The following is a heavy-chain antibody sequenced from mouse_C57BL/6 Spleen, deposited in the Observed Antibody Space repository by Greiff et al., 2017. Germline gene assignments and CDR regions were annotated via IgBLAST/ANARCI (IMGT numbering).Heavy chain of an antibody. V-gene: IGHV1-69*01. J-gene: IGHJ2*01. Sequence: QVHVKQPGAELVMPGASVKLSCKASGYTFTSYWMPWVKQRPGQGLEWIGEIDPSDIYTNYNQKFKGKSTLTVDKSSSTAYMQLSSLTSEDSAVYYCARRDYYYGSSYYYCGYWGQGTTLTVSS. CDR1: GYTFTSYW. D-gene: IGHD1-1*01. CDR3: ARRDYYYGSSYYYCGY. CDR2: IDPSDIYT.